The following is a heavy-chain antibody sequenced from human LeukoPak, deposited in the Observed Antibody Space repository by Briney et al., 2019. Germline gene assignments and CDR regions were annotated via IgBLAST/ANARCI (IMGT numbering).Heavy chain of an antibody. D-gene: IGHD2-15*01. Sequence: GGSLRLSCAASGFAFSTYAMSWVRQAPGKGLEWASGISATGGSTYSADSVKGRFTISRDNSKNTLILQMNNLRVEDTALYYCAKRHCRGGTCYSDSYYLDVWGKGTTVTVSS. CDR2: ISATGGST. CDR1: GFAFSTYA. V-gene: IGHV3-23*01. CDR3: AKRHCRGGTCYSDSYYLDV. J-gene: IGHJ6*03.